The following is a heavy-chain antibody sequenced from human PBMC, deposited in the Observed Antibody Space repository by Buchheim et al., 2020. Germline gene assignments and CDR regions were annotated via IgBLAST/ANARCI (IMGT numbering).Heavy chain of an antibody. CDR1: GGSISSSGYY. J-gene: IGHJ5*02. CDR2: IFSTGNT. Sequence: QVQLQESGPRLVKPSQTLSLTCTVSGGSISSSGYYWSWIRQPAGKGLEWIGRIFSTGNTDYNPSLKSRVTISVDTSKNQFSLKVTSVTAADTAIYYCARGSLVIDPWGQGTL. V-gene: IGHV4-61*02. CDR3: ARGSLVIDP. D-gene: IGHD2-8*02.